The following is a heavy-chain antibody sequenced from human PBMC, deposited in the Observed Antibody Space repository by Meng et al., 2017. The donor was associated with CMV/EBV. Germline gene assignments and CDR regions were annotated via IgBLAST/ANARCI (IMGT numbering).Heavy chain of an antibody. CDR1: GYTFTSYG. CDR3: ARDLGDLDYWGPDAFDI. Sequence: ASVKVSCKASGYTFTSYGISWVRQAPGQGLEWMGWISVYNGNTNYAQKFQGRVTMTTDTSTRTAYMELRSLRSDDTAVYYCARDLGDLDYWGPDAFDIWGQGTMVTVSS. J-gene: IGHJ3*02. V-gene: IGHV1-18*01. D-gene: IGHD7-27*01. CDR2: ISVYNGNT.